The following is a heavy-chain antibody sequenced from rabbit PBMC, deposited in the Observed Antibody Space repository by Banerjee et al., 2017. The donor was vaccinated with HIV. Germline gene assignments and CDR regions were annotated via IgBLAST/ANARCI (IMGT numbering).Heavy chain of an antibody. CDR1: GFSFSSRYY. CDR3: ARDDYYSSGWPFNL. Sequence: QSLEESGGDLVKPGASLTLTCKASGFSFSSRYYMCWVRQAPGKGLEWIGCIYAGSSGRTYYASWAKGRFTISKTSSTTVTLQMTSLTAADTATYFCARDDYYSSGWPFNLWGQGTLVTVS. D-gene: IGHD4-1*01. V-gene: IGHV1S40*01. CDR2: IYAGSSGRT. J-gene: IGHJ4*01.